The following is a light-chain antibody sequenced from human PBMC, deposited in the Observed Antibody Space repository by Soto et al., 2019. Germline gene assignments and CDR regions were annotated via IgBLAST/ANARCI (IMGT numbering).Light chain of an antibody. CDR3: QVWEATGDQVV. J-gene: IGLJ2*01. CDR2: YDS. CDR1: NFGSRS. V-gene: IGLV3-21*01. Sequence: SYELTQPPSVSVAPGETARISCGGNNFGSRSVHWYQQKPGQAPFLVIYYDSDRPSGIPERFSGSNSGNTATLIISRVEAGDEADYYCQVWEATGDQVVFGGGTKLTVL.